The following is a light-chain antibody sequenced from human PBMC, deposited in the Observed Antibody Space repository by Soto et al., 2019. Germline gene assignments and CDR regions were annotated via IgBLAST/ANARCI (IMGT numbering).Light chain of an antibody. Sequence: QSALTQPASVSGSPGQSITISCTGTSSDVGGYNSVSWYQHHPGKAPKLMIYDVRNRSSGVSSRFSGSKSDNTASLTISGLQAEDEADYYCKSYTSRSTYVFGTGTKLTVL. J-gene: IGLJ1*01. CDR3: KSYTSRSTYV. CDR1: SSDVGGYNS. CDR2: DVR. V-gene: IGLV2-14*03.